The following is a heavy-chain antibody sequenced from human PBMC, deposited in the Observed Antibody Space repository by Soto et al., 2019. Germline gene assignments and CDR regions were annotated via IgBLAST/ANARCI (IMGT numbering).Heavy chain of an antibody. J-gene: IGHJ6*03. V-gene: IGHV3-23*01. CDR3: AKRVYCSGGSCRYIYYYYYMDV. D-gene: IGHD2-15*01. CDR2: ISGSGGST. CDR1: GFTFSSYA. Sequence: GGSLRLSCAASGFTFSSYAMSWVRQAPGKGLEWVSAISGSGGSTYYADSVKGRFTISRDNSKNTLYLQMNSLRAEDTAVYYCAKRVYCSGGSCRYIYYYYYMDVWGKGTTVTVSS.